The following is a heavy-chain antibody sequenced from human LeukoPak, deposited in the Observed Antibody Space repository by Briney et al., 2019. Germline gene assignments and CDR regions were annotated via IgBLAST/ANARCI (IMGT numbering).Heavy chain of an antibody. D-gene: IGHD3-10*01. J-gene: IGHJ6*03. CDR2: ISGSGGST. CDR1: EFSVGSNY. CDR3: AKPGSGRYYYYYYYMDV. Sequence: GGSLRLSCAASEFSVGSNYMTWVRQAPGKGLAWVSAISGSGGSTYYADSVKGRFTISRDNSKNTLYLQMNSLRAEDTAVYYCAKPGSGRYYYYYYYMDVWGKGTTVTVSS. V-gene: IGHV3-23*01.